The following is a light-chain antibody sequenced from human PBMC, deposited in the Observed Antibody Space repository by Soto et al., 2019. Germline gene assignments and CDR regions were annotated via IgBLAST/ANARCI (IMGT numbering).Light chain of an antibody. V-gene: IGKV1-5*01. Sequence: DIQMTQSPSSLSASVGDRVTITCRASQSISSFLNWYQQKPGQAPKLLIYDASTLESGVPSRFSGSGSGTEFTLTISSLQREDFATYYCQQYTSYSQYTFGQGTRLEIK. CDR3: QQYTSYSQYT. J-gene: IGKJ2*01. CDR2: DAS. CDR1: QSISSF.